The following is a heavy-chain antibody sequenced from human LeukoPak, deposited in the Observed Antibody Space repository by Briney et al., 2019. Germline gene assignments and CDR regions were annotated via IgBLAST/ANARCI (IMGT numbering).Heavy chain of an antibody. V-gene: IGHV3-73*01. D-gene: IGHD6-6*01. CDR2: IRSKANSYAT. J-gene: IGHJ4*02. CDR3: TRQYSSSSNFDY. CDR1: GFTFSGSA. Sequence: PGGSLRLSCAASGFTFSGSAMHWVRQASGKGLEWVGRIRSKANSYATAYAASVKGRITISRDDSKNTAYLQMNSLKTEDTAVYYCTRQYSSSSNFDYWGQGTLATVSS.